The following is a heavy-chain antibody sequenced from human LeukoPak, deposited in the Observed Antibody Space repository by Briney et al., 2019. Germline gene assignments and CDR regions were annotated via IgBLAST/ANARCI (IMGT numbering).Heavy chain of an antibody. D-gene: IGHD1-26*01. Sequence: GGSLRLSCAASGFTFSSYSMNWVRQAPGKGLEWVSSISSSSSYIYYADSVKGRFTISRDNAKNSLYLQMNSLRAEDTAVYYCAREGGGDYYYYYMDIWGKGTTVTVSS. CDR1: GFTFSSYS. V-gene: IGHV3-21*01. J-gene: IGHJ6*03. CDR2: ISSSSSYI. CDR3: AREGGGDYYYYYMDI.